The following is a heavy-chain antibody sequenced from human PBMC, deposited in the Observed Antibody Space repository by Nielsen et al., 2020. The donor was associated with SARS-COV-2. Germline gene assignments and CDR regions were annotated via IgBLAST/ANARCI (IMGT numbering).Heavy chain of an antibody. CDR2: IYTDGST. CDR1: GFTISSSF. CDR3: AREGRNLPLDY. V-gene: IGHV3-66*01. J-gene: IGHJ4*02. Sequence: GSLKISCGASGFTISSSFMSWVRQAAGKGLDWVSVIYTDGSTSHADSVKGRFTISRDNGKNSLYLQMNSLRVEDTAVYYCAREGRNLPLDYWGQGTLVTVSS.